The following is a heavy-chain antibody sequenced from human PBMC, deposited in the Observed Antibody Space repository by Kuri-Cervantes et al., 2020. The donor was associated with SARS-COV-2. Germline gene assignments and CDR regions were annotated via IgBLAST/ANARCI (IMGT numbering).Heavy chain of an antibody. CDR1: RFTFNKYD. Sequence: GASLKTSCAASRFTFNKYDLIWVRQAPGKGLEWVSSISTSGGDTNYADSLKGRFTISRDNSKNTLYLQMNSLRVEDTAVYYCASVSTMGVALDWGQGTLVTVSS. CDR2: ISTSGGDT. CDR3: ASVSTMGVALD. D-gene: IGHD5-24*01. V-gene: IGHV3-23*01. J-gene: IGHJ4*02.